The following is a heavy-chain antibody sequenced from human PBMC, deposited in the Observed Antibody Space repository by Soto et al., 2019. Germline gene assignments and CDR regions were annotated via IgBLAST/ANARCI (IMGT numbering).Heavy chain of an antibody. D-gene: IGHD3-22*01. CDR3: GRDMPLFSFGYQRGSYFDH. CDR2: IYSGGRT. Sequence: GGSLRLSCVVSGLTVSSNSMNWVRQAPGKGLEWVSSIYSGGRTNYADSVKGRFAISRDTSKNTLYLQMSLLRVEDTAVYYCGRDMPLFSFGYQRGSYFDHWGQGALVTVSS. CDR1: GLTVSSNS. J-gene: IGHJ4*02. V-gene: IGHV3-66*01.